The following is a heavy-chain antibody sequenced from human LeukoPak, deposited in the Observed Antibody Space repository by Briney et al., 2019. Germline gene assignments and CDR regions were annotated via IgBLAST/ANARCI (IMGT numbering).Heavy chain of an antibody. Sequence: ASVTVSCTASGYTFTSYDINWVRQATGQGLEWMGWMNPNSGNTGYAQKFQGRVTMTRNTSISTAYMELSSLRSEDTAVYYCARGGGYDYYFDYWGQGTLVTVSS. CDR1: GYTFTSYD. CDR2: MNPNSGNT. V-gene: IGHV1-8*01. CDR3: ARGGGYDYYFDY. J-gene: IGHJ4*02. D-gene: IGHD5-12*01.